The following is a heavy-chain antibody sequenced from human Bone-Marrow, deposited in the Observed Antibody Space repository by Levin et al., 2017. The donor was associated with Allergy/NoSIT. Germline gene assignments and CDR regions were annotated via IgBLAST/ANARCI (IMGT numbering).Heavy chain of an antibody. CDR3: AKNYDSSGYYYVAAFDI. D-gene: IGHD3-22*01. V-gene: IGHV3-23*01. CDR1: GFTFSSYA. Sequence: PGGSLRLSCAASGFTFSSYAMSWVRQAPGKGLEWVSAISGSGGSTYYADSVKGRFTISRDNSKNTLYLQMNSLRAEDTAVYYCAKNYDSSGYYYVAAFDIWGQGTMVTVSS. CDR2: ISGSGGST. J-gene: IGHJ3*02.